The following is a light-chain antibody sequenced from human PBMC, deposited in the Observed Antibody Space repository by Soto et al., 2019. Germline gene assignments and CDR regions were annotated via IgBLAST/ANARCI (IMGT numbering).Light chain of an antibody. V-gene: IGLV1-40*01. CDR2: VTN. CDR3: CSYAGSYPFV. J-gene: IGLJ1*01. Sequence: QSVLTQPPSVSGAPGQRVTISCTGSRSNIGAGYDVHWYQQLPGTAPKLLIYVTNNRPSGVPDRFSGSKSGTSASLAITGLQAEDEADYYCCSYAGSYPFVFGTGTKLTVL. CDR1: RSNIGAGYD.